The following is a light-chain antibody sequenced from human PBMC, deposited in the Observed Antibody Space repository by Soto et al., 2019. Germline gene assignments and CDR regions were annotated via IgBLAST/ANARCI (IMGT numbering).Light chain of an antibody. CDR3: QQYGYLVT. V-gene: IGKV3-20*01. CDR1: QSITNNY. J-gene: IGKJ4*01. Sequence: EIVLTQSPGTPSLSPGERATLSCRASQSITNNYLAWYQQKPGRAHRLLIYGASSRATGIPDRFSGSGSGTDFTLTISRPEPEDFAMYYCQQYGYLVTFGGGTKVEIK. CDR2: GAS.